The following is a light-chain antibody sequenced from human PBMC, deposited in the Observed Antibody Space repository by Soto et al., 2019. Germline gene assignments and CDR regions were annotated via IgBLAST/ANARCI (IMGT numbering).Light chain of an antibody. CDR2: AAS. Sequence: DIQMTQSPSSLSASVGDRVTITCRASQSISNFLNWYQQKPGKAPELLIYAASSLHSGVPSRFSGSGSGTNFTLAISSLQPEDFATYSCQQSYNTPYTFGHGTKLEIK. V-gene: IGKV1-39*01. CDR1: QSISNF. CDR3: QQSYNTPYT. J-gene: IGKJ2*01.